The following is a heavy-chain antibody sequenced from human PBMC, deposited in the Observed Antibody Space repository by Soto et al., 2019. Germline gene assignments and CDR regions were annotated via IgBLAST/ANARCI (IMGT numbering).Heavy chain of an antibody. V-gene: IGHV4-34*01. D-gene: IGHD5-18*01. CDR3: GRGGRTPMVIAY. CDR2: INHVGHT. J-gene: IGHJ4*02. Sequence: QVQLQQWGAGLLKPSETPSLTCAVYGAPLSGYYWSWIRQSPGKGLEWIGEINHVGHTSYNPSLKSRVIISVDTAKKQFSLKLTSVTAADTAVYYCGRGGRTPMVIAYWGQGTLVTVSS. CDR1: GAPLSGYY.